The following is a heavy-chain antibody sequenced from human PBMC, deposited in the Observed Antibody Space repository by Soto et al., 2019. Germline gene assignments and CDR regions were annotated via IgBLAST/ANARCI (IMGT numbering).Heavy chain of an antibody. CDR2: IYYSGST. CDR3: ARDARRYDILTGYSYYFDY. V-gene: IGHV4-59*01. D-gene: IGHD3-9*01. Sequence: SETLSLTCTVSGGSISSYYWSWIRQPPGKGLEWIGYIYYSGSTNYNPSLKSRVTISVDTSKNQFSLKLSSVTAADTAVYYCARDARRYDILTGYSYYFDYWGQGTLVTVSS. CDR1: GGSISSYY. J-gene: IGHJ4*02.